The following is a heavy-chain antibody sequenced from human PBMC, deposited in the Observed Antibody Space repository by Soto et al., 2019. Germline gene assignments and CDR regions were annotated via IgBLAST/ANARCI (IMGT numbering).Heavy chain of an antibody. CDR1: GYTFTSYG. V-gene: IGHV1-18*01. CDR2: ISAYNGNT. CDR3: ARDSSSGYYYLLDY. J-gene: IGHJ4*02. Sequence: GESLKISCKASGYTFTSYGISWVRQAPGQGLEWMGWISAYNGNTNYAQKLQGRVTMTTDTSTSTAYMELRSLRSDDTAVYYCARDSSSGYYYLLDYWGQGTLVTVSS. D-gene: IGHD3-22*01.